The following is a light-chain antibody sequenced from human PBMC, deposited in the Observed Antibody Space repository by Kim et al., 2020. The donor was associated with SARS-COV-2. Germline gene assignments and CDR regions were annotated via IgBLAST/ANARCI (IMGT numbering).Light chain of an antibody. Sequence: EIVMTQSPATLSVFPGERATLSCRASQSVSRNLAWYQQKPGQAPRLLIHGASTRAAGIPARFSGSGSGTEFTLTISSLQSEDFAVYYCQQYNNWPPYTFGQGTKLEI. CDR2: GAS. CDR3: QQYNNWPPYT. J-gene: IGKJ2*01. V-gene: IGKV3D-15*01. CDR1: QSVSRN.